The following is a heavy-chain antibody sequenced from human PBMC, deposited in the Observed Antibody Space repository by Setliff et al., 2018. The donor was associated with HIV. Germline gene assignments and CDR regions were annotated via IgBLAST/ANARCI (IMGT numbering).Heavy chain of an antibody. CDR3: ARGLGRGSSEYYYYYYYMDV. CDR1: GDSVSSYY. Sequence: NPSETLSLTCAVSGDSVSSYYWTWIRQPPGKGLEWIGYFYYSGSTRYNPSLESRVTISVDMSKDQFSLKLSSVTAADTAVYYCARGLGRGSSEYYYYYYYMDVWGKGTTVTVSS. CDR2: FYYSGST. J-gene: IGHJ6*03. V-gene: IGHV4-59*02. D-gene: IGHD2-2*01.